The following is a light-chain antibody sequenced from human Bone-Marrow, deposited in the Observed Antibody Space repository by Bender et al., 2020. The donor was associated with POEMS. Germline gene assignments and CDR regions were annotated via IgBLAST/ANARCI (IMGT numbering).Light chain of an antibody. J-gene: IGLJ3*02. V-gene: IGLV3-21*02. Sequence: SYVLTQPPSVSVAPGQTARITCGGNNIKSKSVHWYQQKPGQAPVLVVYDDSDRPSGIPERFSGSNSGNTATLTISRVEVGDDADYYCQVWDSSTDHWVFGGMTRLTLL. CDR3: QVWDSSTDHWV. CDR1: NIKSKS. CDR2: DDS.